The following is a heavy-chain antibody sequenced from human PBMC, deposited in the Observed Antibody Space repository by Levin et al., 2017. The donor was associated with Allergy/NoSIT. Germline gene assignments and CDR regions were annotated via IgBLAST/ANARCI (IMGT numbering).Heavy chain of an antibody. D-gene: IGHD6-13*01. V-gene: IGHV2-70*01. CDR1: GFSLSTSGMC. CDR2: IDWDDDK. CDR3: ARMLISSRQQLYYYYGMDV. J-gene: IGHJ6*02. Sequence: ESGPTLVKPTQTLTLTCTFSGFSLSTSGMCVSWIRQPPGKALEWLALIDWDDDKYYSTSLKTRLTISKDTSKNQVVLTMTNMDPVDTATYYCARMLISSRQQLYYYYGMDVWGQGTTVTVSS.